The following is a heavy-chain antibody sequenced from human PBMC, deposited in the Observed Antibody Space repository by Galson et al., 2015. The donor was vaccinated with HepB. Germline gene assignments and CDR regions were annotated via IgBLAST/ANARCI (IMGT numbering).Heavy chain of an antibody. J-gene: IGHJ6*03. CDR3: ARDRRRDFWSGYYKASDYYHDMDV. D-gene: IGHD3-3*01. CDR1: GFTVNSNY. V-gene: IGHV3-53*01. Sequence: SLRLSCAASGFTVNSNYMSWVRQAPGTGLEWVSIIHNDGTTYYADSATGRFTISRDNSRNTVYLQMNSLRADDTAVYYCARDRRRDFWSGYYKASDYYHDMDVWGKGTTVTVSS. CDR2: IHNDGTT.